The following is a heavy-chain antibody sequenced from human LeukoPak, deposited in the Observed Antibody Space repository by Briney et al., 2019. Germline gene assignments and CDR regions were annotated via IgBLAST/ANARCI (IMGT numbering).Heavy chain of an antibody. J-gene: IGHJ4*02. CDR1: GYTFTGYY. CDR2: INPNSGGT. CDR3: ARDLSPRSGGSCYSY. Sequence: GASVKVSCKASGYTFTGYYMHWVRQAPGQGLEWMGRINPNSGGTNHVQKFQGRVTMTRDTSISIAYMELGRLTSDDTAVYYCARDLSPRSGGSCYSYWGQGTLVTVSS. D-gene: IGHD2-15*01. V-gene: IGHV1-2*06.